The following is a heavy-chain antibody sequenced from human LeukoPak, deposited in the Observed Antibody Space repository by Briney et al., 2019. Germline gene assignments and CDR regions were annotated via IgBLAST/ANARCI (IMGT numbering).Heavy chain of an antibody. CDR3: AKWQYYVSGDDY. CDR2: IGSDNKP. D-gene: IGHD3-10*01. V-gene: IGHV3-23*05. J-gene: IGHJ4*02. CDR1: GFTFSAYA. Sequence: PGGSLRLSCEASGFTFSAYAMTWVRQAPGKGLEWVSSIGSDNKPHYSESVKGRFAISRDNSKRMLFLQLNSLRAEATAIYYCAKWQYYVSGDDYWGQGILVTVSS.